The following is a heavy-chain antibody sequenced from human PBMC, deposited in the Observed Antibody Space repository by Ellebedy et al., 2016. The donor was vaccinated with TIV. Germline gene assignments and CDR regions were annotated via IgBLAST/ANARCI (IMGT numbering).Heavy chain of an antibody. D-gene: IGHD3-22*01. CDR1: GGTFSSYA. V-gene: IGHV1-69*13. CDR2: IIPIFGTA. Sequence: SVKVSXXASGGTFSSYAISWVRQAPGQGLEWMGGIIPIFGTANYAQKFQGRVTITADESTSTAYMELSSLRSEDTAAYYCARDLIEDYYDSSGYFSERNWGQGTLVTVSS. CDR3: ARDLIEDYYDSSGYFSERN. J-gene: IGHJ4*02.